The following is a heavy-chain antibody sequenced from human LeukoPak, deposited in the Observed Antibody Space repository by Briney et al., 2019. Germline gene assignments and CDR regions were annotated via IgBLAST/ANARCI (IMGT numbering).Heavy chain of an antibody. CDR3: ARDPAFDY. CDR2: ISSSSSYI. CDR1: GFTFRSFW. J-gene: IGHJ4*02. Sequence: GGSLRLSCAASGFTFRSFWMSWVRQAPGKGLEWVSSISSSSSYIYYADSVKGRFTISRDNAKNSLYLQMNSLRAEDTAVYYCARDPAFDYWGQGTLVTVSS. V-gene: IGHV3-21*01.